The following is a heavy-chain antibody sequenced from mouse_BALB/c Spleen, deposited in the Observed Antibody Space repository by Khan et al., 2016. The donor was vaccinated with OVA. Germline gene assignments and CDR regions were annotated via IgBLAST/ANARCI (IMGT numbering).Heavy chain of an antibody. Sequence: QIQLVQSGPELKKPGETVKISCKASGYTFTNYGMNWVKQAPGKALKWMGWINTCTGEPTYADDFKGRFAFSLETSASTSYLQINNLKNEDTATYCCARVGNYWYFDVWGAGTTVTVSS. D-gene: IGHD2-1*01. CDR1: GYTFTNYG. CDR3: ARVGNYWYFDV. CDR2: INTCTGEP. V-gene: IGHV9-3-1*01. J-gene: IGHJ1*01.